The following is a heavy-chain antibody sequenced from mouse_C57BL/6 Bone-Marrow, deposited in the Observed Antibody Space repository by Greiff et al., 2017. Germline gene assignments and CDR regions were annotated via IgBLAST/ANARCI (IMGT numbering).Heavy chain of an antibody. CDR1: GYTFTSYG. J-gene: IGHJ3*01. CDR3: ARLRVYYYGSSVAWFAY. D-gene: IGHD1-1*01. Sequence: QVQLQQSGAELARPGASVKLSCKASGYTFTSYGISWVKQRTGQGLEWIGEIDPRSGNTYYNEKFKGKATMTADKSSSTAYMELRSLTSEDSAVYFCARLRVYYYGSSVAWFAYWAQGTRVTVSA. V-gene: IGHV1-81*01. CDR2: IDPRSGNT.